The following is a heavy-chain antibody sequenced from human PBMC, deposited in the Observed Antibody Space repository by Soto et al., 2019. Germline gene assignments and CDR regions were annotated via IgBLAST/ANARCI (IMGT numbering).Heavy chain of an antibody. CDR3: AKDLTVHSDTAMVEVLDY. CDR2: ISWNSGSI. CDR1: GFTFDYYS. D-gene: IGHD5-18*01. Sequence: GGSMRLFCAASGFTFDYYSLHWVRKDPGKGLEWVSGISWNSGSIGYADSVKGRFTICRDNAKNSLYLQMNSLRAEDTALYYCAKDLTVHSDTAMVEVLDYWGQGTLVTVSS. J-gene: IGHJ4*02. V-gene: IGHV3-9*01.